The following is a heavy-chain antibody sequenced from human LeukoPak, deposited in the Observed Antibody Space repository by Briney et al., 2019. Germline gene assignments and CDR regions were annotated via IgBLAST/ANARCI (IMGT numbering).Heavy chain of an antibody. CDR3: ARGYSSGPLDFDY. CDR1: GGSISSHY. CDR2: IYYSGST. Sequence: SETLSITCTVSGGSISSHYWSCIRQPPGKGLEWIGYIYYSGSTNYNPSLKSRVTISVYTSKNQFSLKLSSVTAADTAVYYCARGYSSGPLDFDYRGQGTLVTVSS. D-gene: IGHD6-19*01. J-gene: IGHJ4*02. V-gene: IGHV4-59*11.